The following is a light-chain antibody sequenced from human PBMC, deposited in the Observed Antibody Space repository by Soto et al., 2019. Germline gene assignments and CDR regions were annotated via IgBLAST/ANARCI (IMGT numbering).Light chain of an antibody. V-gene: IGKV3-20*01. Sequence: EIELTQSPGTLSLSAGERATLSCRASQSVSSSYLAWHQQKPGQAPRLLIYGASSRATGIPDRFSGSGSGTDFTLTISRLEPEDFAVYYCQQYGSSQWTFGQGTKVEIK. CDR1: QSVSSSY. J-gene: IGKJ1*01. CDR3: QQYGSSQWT. CDR2: GAS.